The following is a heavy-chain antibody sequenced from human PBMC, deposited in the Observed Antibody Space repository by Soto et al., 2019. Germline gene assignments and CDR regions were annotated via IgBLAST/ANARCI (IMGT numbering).Heavy chain of an antibody. D-gene: IGHD2-15*01. CDR3: ERRDMEGTYYLDS. CDR2: ITAYNANT. J-gene: IGHJ4*02. Sequence: QVQLVQSGAEVTKPGASVKVSCKASGYTFTTYGISWVRQAPGQGLEWMGWITAYNANTHYAQKFQGRVTMTTDTSTSTAYMELRSLRSDDTAVYYCERRDMEGTYYLDSWGQGTLVTVSS. V-gene: IGHV1-18*01. CDR1: GYTFTTYG.